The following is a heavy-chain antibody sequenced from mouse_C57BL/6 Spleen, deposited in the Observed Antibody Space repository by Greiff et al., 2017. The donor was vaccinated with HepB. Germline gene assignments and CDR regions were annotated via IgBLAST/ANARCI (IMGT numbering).Heavy chain of an antibody. CDR3: ARSGYDYDEGAY. D-gene: IGHD2-4*01. CDR2: INPSSGYT. CDR1: GYTFTSYT. Sequence: VKLMESGAELARPGASVKMSCKASGYTFTSYTMHWVKQRPGQGLEWIGYINPSSGYTKYNQKFKDKATLTADKSSSTAHMQLNSLTSEDSAVYYCARSGYDYDEGAYWGQGTLVTVSA. V-gene: IGHV1-4*01. J-gene: IGHJ3*01.